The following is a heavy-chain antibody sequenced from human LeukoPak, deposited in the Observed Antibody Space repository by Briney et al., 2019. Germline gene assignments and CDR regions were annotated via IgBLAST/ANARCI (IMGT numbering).Heavy chain of an antibody. D-gene: IGHD3-16*01. CDR1: GFTFTTYS. J-gene: IGHJ4*02. V-gene: IGHV5-51*01. CDR3: ARHSCYDS. Sequence: GESLKISCKGSGFTFTTYSFPWVRQMPGKGLEWMGVIYAGDSSTRYSPSFQGQVTISVDKSISTAYLQWSSLKASDSAIYYCARHSCYDSWGQGTLVTVSS. CDR2: IYAGDSST.